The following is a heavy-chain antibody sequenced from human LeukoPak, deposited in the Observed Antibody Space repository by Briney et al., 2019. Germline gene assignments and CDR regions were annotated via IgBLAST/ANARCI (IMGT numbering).Heavy chain of an antibody. CDR2: IKQDGSEK. V-gene: IGHV3-7*01. Sequence: SGGSLRLSCAASGFTFSSYWMSWVRQAPGKGLEWVANIKQDGSEKYYVDSVKGRFTISRDNSKNTLYLQMNSLRAEDTAVYYCARDYRGYYFDYWGQGTLVTVSS. J-gene: IGHJ4*02. CDR1: GFTFSSYW. D-gene: IGHD3-10*01. CDR3: ARDYRGYYFDY.